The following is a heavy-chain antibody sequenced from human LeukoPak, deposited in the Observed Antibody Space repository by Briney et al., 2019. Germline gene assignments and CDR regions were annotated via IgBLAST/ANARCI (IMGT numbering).Heavy chain of an antibody. V-gene: IGHV4-61*08. CDR2: IYYSGST. CDR1: GGSISSGGYY. J-gene: IGHJ4*02. CDR3: ARVGSGSYYTPDY. D-gene: IGHD3-10*01. Sequence: SETLSLTCTVSGGSISSGGYYWSWIRQPPGKGLEWIGYIYYSGSTNYNPSLKSRVTISVDTSKNQFSLKLSSVTAADTAVYYCARVGSGSYYTPDYWGQGTLVTVSS.